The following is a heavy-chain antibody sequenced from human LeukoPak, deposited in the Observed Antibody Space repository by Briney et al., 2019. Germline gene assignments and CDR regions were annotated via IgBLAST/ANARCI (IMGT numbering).Heavy chain of an antibody. V-gene: IGHV3-64D*09. D-gene: IGHD3-22*01. CDR2: ISSNGGST. Sequence: GGSLRLYCSASGFTFSSNAMHWVRQAPGKGLEYVSTISSNGGSTYYADSVKGRFTISRDNSKNTLYLQMSSLRPEDTAVYYCARDYDSSHFFDYWGQGTLVTVSS. J-gene: IGHJ4*02. CDR3: ARDYDSSHFFDY. CDR1: GFTFSSNA.